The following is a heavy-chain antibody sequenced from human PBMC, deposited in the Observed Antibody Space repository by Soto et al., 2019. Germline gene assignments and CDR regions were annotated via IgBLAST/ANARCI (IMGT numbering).Heavy chain of an antibody. CDR2: IYYSGST. Sequence: PSETLSLTCTVSGGSIGSSSYYWGWIRQPPGKGLEWIGSIYYSGSTYYNPSLKSRVTISVDTSKNQFSLKLSSVTAADTAVYYCARTPYHGRFGASNMGGQGTLVTVSS. J-gene: IGHJ4*02. V-gene: IGHV4-39*01. CDR3: ARTPYHGRFGASNM. D-gene: IGHD3-10*01. CDR1: GGSIGSSSYY.